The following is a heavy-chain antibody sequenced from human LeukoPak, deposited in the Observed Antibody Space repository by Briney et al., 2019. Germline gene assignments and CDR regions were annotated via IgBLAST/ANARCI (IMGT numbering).Heavy chain of an antibody. CDR3: ARRPMVVDY. D-gene: IGHD3-10*01. V-gene: IGHV4-34*01. CDR2: INHSGST. CDR1: GGSFSGYY. Sequence: SETLSLTCAVYGGSFSGYYWSWIRQSPGKGLEWIGEINHSGSTNYNPSLKSRVTISVDTSKNQFSLKLTSVTAADTAAYYCARRPMVVDYWGQGTLVTVSS. J-gene: IGHJ4*02.